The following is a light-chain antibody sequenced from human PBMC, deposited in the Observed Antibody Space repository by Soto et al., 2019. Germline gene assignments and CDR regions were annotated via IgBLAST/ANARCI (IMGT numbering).Light chain of an antibody. CDR3: QQYNNWPT. CDR2: GAS. Sequence: EKVMTQSPATLSVSPGERATLSCRASQSVSSNLAWYQHKPGQAPGLLIYGASTRGTGIPARFSGSGSGTEFPLTISSLQSEDFAVYYCQQYNNWPTFGQGTKVDIK. J-gene: IGKJ1*01. V-gene: IGKV3-15*01. CDR1: QSVSSN.